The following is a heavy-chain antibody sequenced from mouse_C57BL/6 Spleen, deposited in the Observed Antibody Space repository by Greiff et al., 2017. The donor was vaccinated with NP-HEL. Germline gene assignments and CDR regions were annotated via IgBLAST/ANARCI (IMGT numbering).Heavy chain of an antibody. CDR2: ISYDGSN. Sequence: EVQLQESGPGLVKPSQSLSLTCSVTGYSITSGYYWNWIRQFPGNKLEWMGYISYDGSNNYNPSLKNRISITRDTSKNQFFLKLNSVTTEDTATYYCAMRDWDGDYFDYWGQGTTLTVSS. CDR3: AMRDWDGDYFDY. V-gene: IGHV3-6*01. J-gene: IGHJ2*01. CDR1: GYSITSGYY. D-gene: IGHD4-1*01.